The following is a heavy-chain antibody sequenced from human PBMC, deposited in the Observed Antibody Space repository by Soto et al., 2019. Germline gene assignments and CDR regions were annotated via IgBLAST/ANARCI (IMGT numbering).Heavy chain of an antibody. V-gene: IGHV4-34*01. CDR2: INHSGST. Sequence: SETLSLTCAVYGGSFSGYYWSWIRQPPGKGLEWIGEINHSGSTNYNPSLKSRVTISVDTSKNQFSLKLSSVTAADTAVYYCASLTYSSSSDAFDIWGQGTMVTVSS. CDR3: ASLTYSSSSDAFDI. J-gene: IGHJ3*02. D-gene: IGHD6-6*01. CDR1: GGSFSGYY.